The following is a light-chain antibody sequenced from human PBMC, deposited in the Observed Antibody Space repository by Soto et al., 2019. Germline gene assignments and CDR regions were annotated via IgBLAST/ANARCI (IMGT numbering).Light chain of an antibody. CDR2: GTS. CDR3: QHYNSWPSWT. CDR1: QSLSNN. V-gene: IGKV3-15*01. Sequence: EIVLTQSPGTLSLSPGERATLSCRASQSLSNNIYLAWYQQKPGQAPRLLIYGTSTRATGVPARFSGSGSGTEFTLTISSLQSEDFAVYYCQHYNSWPSWTFGQGTKLDIK. J-gene: IGKJ1*01.